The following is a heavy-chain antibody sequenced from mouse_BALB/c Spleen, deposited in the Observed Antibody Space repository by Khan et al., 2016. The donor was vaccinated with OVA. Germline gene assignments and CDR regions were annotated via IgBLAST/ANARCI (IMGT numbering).Heavy chain of an antibody. J-gene: IGHJ4*01. V-gene: IGHV2-3*01. CDR1: GFSLTSYG. Sequence: VQLQESGPGLVAPSQSLSITCTVSGFSLTSYGVNWVRQPPGKGLEWLGVIWGDGSTHYHSALISRLSISKDNSKSQVFLKRNSLQTDDKATYYCAKFDGIFYAVDYWGQGTSVTVSS. CDR2: IWGDGST. D-gene: IGHD2-3*01. CDR3: AKFDGIFYAVDY.